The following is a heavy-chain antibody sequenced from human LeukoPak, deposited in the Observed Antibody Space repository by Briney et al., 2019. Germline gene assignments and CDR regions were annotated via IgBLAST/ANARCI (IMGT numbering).Heavy chain of an antibody. CDR1: GYSFTSYW. V-gene: IGHV5-51*01. D-gene: IGHD5-18*01. J-gene: IGHJ2*01. CDR2: IYPGDSDT. CDR3: ARQGYSYGYSWYFDL. Sequence: GESLKISCKGSGYSFTSYWIGWVRQMPGKGLEWMGIIYPGDSDTRYRPSFQGQVTISADKSISTAYLQWSSLKASDTAMYYCARQGYSYGYSWYFDLWGRGTLVTVSS.